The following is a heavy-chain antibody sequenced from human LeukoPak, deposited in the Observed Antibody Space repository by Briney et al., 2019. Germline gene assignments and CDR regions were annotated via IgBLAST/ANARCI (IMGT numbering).Heavy chain of an antibody. J-gene: IGHJ3*02. CDR3: AIGRAGDAFDI. Sequence: ASVKVSCKASGGTFSSYAISWVRQAPGQGLEWMGRIIPILGIANYAQKFQGRVTITADKSTSTAYMELSSLRSEDTAVYYCAIGRAGDAFDIWGQGTMVTVSS. CDR2: IIPILGIA. V-gene: IGHV1-69*04. CDR1: GGTFSSYA.